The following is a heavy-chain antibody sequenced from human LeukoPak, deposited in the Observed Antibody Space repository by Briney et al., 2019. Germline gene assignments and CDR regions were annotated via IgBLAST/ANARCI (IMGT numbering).Heavy chain of an antibody. CDR3: ARDKRVMIGVTHPFHDAFDI. V-gene: IGHV1-18*01. CDR2: ISAYNGNT. D-gene: IGHD2-21*01. Sequence: GASVKVSCKASGYTFISYGISWVRQAPGQGLEWMGWISAYNGNTNYAQKLQGRVTMTTDTSTSTAYMELRSLRSDDTAVYYCARDKRVMIGVTHPFHDAFDIWGQGTMVTVSS. CDR1: GYTFISYG. J-gene: IGHJ3*02.